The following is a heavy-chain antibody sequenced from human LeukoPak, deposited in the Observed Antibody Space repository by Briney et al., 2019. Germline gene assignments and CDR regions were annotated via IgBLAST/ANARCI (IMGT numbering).Heavy chain of an antibody. V-gene: IGHV3-53*01. CDR1: GFTVSSNY. D-gene: IGHD1-26*01. Sequence: GGSLRLSCAASGFTVSSNYVSWVRQAPGKGLEWVSIIYSGGSTFYADSVKGRFTISRDNSKNTLYLQMNSLRAEDTAVYYCARGGSYLSAFDIWGQGTMVTVSS. CDR3: ARGGSYLSAFDI. CDR2: IYSGGST. J-gene: IGHJ3*02.